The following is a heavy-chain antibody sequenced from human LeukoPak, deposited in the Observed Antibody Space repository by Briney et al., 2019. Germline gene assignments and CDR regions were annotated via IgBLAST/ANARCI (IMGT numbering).Heavy chain of an antibody. CDR1: GGSISSYY. V-gene: IGHV4-4*07. Sequence: SETLSLTCTVSGGSISSYYWSWIRQPAGKGLEWIGRIYTSGSTNYNPSLKSRVTISVDTSKNQFSLKLSSVTAADTAVYYCARGVRIQLWLQGCHYMDVWGKGTTVTVSS. CDR2: IYTSGST. J-gene: IGHJ6*03. D-gene: IGHD5-18*01. CDR3: ARGVRIQLWLQGCHYMDV.